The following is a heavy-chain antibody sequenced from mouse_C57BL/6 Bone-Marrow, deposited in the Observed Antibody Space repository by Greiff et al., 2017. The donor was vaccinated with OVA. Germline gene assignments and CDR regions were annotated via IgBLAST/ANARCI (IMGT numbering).Heavy chain of an antibody. J-gene: IGHJ3*01. CDR3: ASLFSLFAY. V-gene: IGHV1-59*01. CDR2: IDPSDSYT. D-gene: IGHD1-1*01. CDR1: GYTFTSYW. Sequence: QVQLQQPGAELVRPGTSVKLSCKASGYTFTSYWMHWVKQRPGQGLEWIGVIDPSDSYTNYNQKFKGKATLTVDKSSSTAYMQLSSLTSEDSAVYYCASLFSLFAYWGQGTLVTVSA.